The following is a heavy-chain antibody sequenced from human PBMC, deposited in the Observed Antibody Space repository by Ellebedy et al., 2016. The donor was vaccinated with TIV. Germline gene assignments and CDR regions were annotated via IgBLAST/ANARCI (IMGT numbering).Heavy chain of an antibody. Sequence: GSLRLSXTVSGGSISSYYWSWIRQPPGKGLEWIGYIYYSGSTNYNPSLKSRVTISVDTSKNQFSLKLSSVTAADTAVYYCARVLVGATTIAFDIWGQGTMVTVSS. J-gene: IGHJ3*02. V-gene: IGHV4-59*01. CDR3: ARVLVGATTIAFDI. CDR2: IYYSGST. CDR1: GGSISSYY. D-gene: IGHD1-26*01.